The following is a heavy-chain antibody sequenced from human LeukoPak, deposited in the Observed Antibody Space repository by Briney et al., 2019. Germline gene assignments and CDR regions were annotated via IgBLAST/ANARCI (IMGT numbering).Heavy chain of an antibody. CDR1: GFTVSSNS. V-gene: IGHV4-34*01. D-gene: IGHD6-13*01. CDR2: INHSGST. J-gene: IGHJ6*03. CDR3: ARGDRSSWYRTHYYYMDV. Sequence: GSLRLSCSVSGFTVSSNSMSWIRQPPGKGLEWIGEINHSGSTNYNPSLKSRVTISVDTSKNQFSLKLSSVTAADTAVYYCARGDRSSWYRTHYYYMDVWGKGTTVTVSS.